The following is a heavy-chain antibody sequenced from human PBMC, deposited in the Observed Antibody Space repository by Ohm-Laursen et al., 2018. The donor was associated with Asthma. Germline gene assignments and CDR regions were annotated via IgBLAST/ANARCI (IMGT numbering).Heavy chain of an antibody. CDR2: ISSDITTI. CDR3: ARGGGYYDSSGYPFDY. D-gene: IGHD3-22*01. J-gene: IGHJ4*02. Sequence: SLRLSCAASGFPFSLYAMDWVRQAPGKGLEWLSYISSDITTIYYADSVKGRFTISRDNSKNTLYLQMNSLRAEDTAVYYCARGGGYYDSSGYPFDYWGQGTLVTVSS. V-gene: IGHV3-48*01. CDR1: GFPFSLYA.